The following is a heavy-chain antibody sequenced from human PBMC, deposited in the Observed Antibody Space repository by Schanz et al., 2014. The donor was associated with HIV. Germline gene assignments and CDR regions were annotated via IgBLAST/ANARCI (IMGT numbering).Heavy chain of an antibody. CDR2: ISYDGSNK. J-gene: IGHJ6*02. V-gene: IGHV3-30*03. CDR3: ARPTPIYGSGSGYLDYYGMDV. CDR1: GFTFSSYG. Sequence: QVQLVESGGGVVQPGRSLRLSCAASGFTFSSYGMHWVRQAPGKGLEWVAVISYDGSNKYYADSVKGRFTISRDNAKNTLYLQMNSLRVEDTAVYYCARPTPIYGSGSGYLDYYGMDVWGQGTTVTVSS. D-gene: IGHD3-10*01.